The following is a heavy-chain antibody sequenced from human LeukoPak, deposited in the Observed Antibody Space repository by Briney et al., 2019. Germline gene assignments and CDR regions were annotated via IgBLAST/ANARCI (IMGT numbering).Heavy chain of an antibody. CDR3: ARDDYHTKSDY. D-gene: IGHD5-12*01. CDR1: GYSISSGYY. J-gene: IGHJ4*02. Sequence: SSETLSLTCAVSGYSISSGYYWGWIRPPPGKGLEWIGSIYHSGTTYYNPSLKSRVTISVDTSKNQFSLKVNSVTAADTAVYYCARDDYHTKSDYWGQGTLVTASS. V-gene: IGHV4-38-2*02. CDR2: IYHSGTT.